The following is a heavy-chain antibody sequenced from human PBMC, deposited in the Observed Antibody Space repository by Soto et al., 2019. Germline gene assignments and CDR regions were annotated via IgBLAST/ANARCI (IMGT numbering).Heavy chain of an antibody. V-gene: IGHV4-34*01. CDR2: VKDGGHT. Sequence: QVQLQQWGAGLLKPSETLSLNCAVTGGSLSGYYWSWIRQPPGKGLEWIGEVKDGGHTNYSPSLTGRVTISSDTSHSQCSLRLNSVTAADTGVYYCARGQEGVVATHWDQGSLVTVSS. CDR1: GGSLSGYY. D-gene: IGHD5-12*01. J-gene: IGHJ4*02. CDR3: ARGQEGVVATH.